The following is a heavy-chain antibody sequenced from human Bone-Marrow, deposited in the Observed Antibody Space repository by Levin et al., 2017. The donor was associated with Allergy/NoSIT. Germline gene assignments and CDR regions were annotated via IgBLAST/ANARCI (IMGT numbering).Heavy chain of an antibody. Sequence: SETLSLTCAVSGSSISSGYYWGWIRQPPGKGLEWIGSIYHSGSTYYNPSLKSRVTISVDTSKNQFSLKLSSVTAADTAVYYCAREAPKTTVVTGNWFDPWGQGTLVTVSS. D-gene: IGHD4-23*01. CDR3: AREAPKTTVVTGNWFDP. J-gene: IGHJ5*02. V-gene: IGHV4-38-2*02. CDR2: IYHSGST. CDR1: GSSISSGYY.